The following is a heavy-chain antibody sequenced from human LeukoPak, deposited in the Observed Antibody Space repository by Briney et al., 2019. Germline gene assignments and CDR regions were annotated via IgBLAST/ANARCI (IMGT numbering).Heavy chain of an antibody. CDR3: ARAQYIPPFDP. V-gene: IGHV3-74*01. CDR1: GFTFSSYW. D-gene: IGHD6-6*01. CDR2: INSDGSST. Sequence: GGSLRLSCAASGFTFSSYWMHWVRHAPGKGLVWVSRINSDGSSTSYADSVKGRFTISRDNAENTLYLQMNSLRAEDTAVYYCARAQYIPPFDPWGQGTLVTVSS. J-gene: IGHJ5*02.